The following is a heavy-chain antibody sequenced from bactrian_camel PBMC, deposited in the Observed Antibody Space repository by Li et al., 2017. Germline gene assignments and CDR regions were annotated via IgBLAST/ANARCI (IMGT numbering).Heavy chain of an antibody. Sequence: HVQLVESGGGLVQAGGSLRLSCLYTGRSRCMGWFREVPGKEREAVATLDLYGTPKYRDSVEGRFTISHDNAKNTLYLQMNSLKPEDTAIYYCAAAKGLPDLLRGGYLSARSYNYWGRGTQVTVS. CDR2: LDLYGTP. CDR3: AAAKGLPDLLRGGYLSARSYNY. J-gene: IGHJ4*01. V-gene: IGHV3S53*01. D-gene: IGHD3*01. CDR1: GRSRC.